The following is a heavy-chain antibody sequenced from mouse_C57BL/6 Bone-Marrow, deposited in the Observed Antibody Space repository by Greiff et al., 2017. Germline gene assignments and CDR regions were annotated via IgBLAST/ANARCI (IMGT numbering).Heavy chain of an antibody. Sequence: EVKVVESGGGLVQPKGSLKLSCAASGFSFNTYAMNWVRQAPGKGLEWVARIRSKSNNYATYYADSVKDRFTISRDDSESMLYLQMNNLKTEDTAMYYCVRNWDYAMDYWGQGTSVTVSS. CDR3: VRNWDYAMDY. V-gene: IGHV10-1*01. CDR2: IRSKSNNYAT. D-gene: IGHD4-1*01. J-gene: IGHJ4*01. CDR1: GFSFNTYA.